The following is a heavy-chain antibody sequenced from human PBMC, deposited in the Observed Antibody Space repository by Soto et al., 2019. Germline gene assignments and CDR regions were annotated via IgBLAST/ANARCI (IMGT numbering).Heavy chain of an antibody. J-gene: IGHJ6*02. CDR2: ISAYNGNT. CDR1: GYTFTSYG. D-gene: IGHD3-22*01. V-gene: IGHV1-18*04. Sequence: QVQLVQSGAEVKKPGASVTVSCKASGYTFTSYGISWVRQAPGQGLEWMAWISAYNGNTNYAQKLQGRVTMTTDTSTRTAYMELRSLRSDDTAAYYCARDWLSDSSGYYYYYGMDVWGQGTTVTVSS. CDR3: ARDWLSDSSGYYYYYGMDV.